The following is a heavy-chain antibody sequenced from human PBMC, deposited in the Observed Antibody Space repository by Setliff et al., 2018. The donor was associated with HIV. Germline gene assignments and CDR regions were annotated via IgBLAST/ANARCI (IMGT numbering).Heavy chain of an antibody. CDR1: GYSFTNYW. CDR2: IYPGDSDT. CDR3: AREIRTIEGGALDI. J-gene: IGHJ3*02. D-gene: IGHD3-16*01. V-gene: IGHV5-51*01. Sequence: PGESLKISCKGFGYSFTNYWIGWVRQMPGRGLEWMGIIYPGDSDTRYSPSFHGQVTFSADTTVDTAYLQWNTLKSSDTAMYYCAREIRTIEGGALDIWGQGTSVTVSS.